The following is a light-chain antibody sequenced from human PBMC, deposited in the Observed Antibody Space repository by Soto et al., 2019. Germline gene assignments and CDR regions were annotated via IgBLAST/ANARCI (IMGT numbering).Light chain of an antibody. CDR2: EVS. V-gene: IGLV2-23*02. CDR3: CSHAGSSTLSYL. Sequence: QCVLNQPVSATGAAGQSLTISCNRTSSDVGSYNLVSWYQQHPGKAPKLMIYEVSTRTSGVSNRFSGSKSGNTAFLTISGLLAEDDADYDCCSHAGSSTLSYLFGHVTKVTVL. J-gene: IGLJ1*01. CDR1: SSDVGSYNL.